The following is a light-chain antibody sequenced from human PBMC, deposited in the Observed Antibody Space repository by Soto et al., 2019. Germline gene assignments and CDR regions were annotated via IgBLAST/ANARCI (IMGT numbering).Light chain of an antibody. CDR1: QSLLYSDGRTY. J-gene: IGKJ4*01. Sequence: DVVLTQTPRSLSVTPGQPASISCKSSQSLLYSDGRTYVYWYLQKPGQPPQLLIHEVSNRFSGVPDRVSGSGSGTDCTLKISRVEAEDVGVYYCMQSIPLPITFGGGTTVEIK. V-gene: IGKV2D-29*01. CDR3: MQSIPLPIT. CDR2: EVS.